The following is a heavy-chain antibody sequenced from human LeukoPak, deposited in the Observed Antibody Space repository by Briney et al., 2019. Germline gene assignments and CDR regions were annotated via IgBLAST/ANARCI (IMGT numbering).Heavy chain of an antibody. Sequence: SVKVSCKASGGTFSSYAISWVRQAPGQGLEWMGRIIPILGIANYAQKFQGRVTITADKSTSTAYMELSSLRSEDTAVYYCARGRGDYYDSSGYYLFDYWGQGTLVTVSS. CDR1: GGTFSSYA. J-gene: IGHJ4*02. V-gene: IGHV1-69*04. D-gene: IGHD3-22*01. CDR2: IIPILGIA. CDR3: ARGRGDYYDSSGYYLFDY.